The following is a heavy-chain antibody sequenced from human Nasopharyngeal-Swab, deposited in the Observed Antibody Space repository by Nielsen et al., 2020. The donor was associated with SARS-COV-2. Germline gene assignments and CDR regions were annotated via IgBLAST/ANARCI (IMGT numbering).Heavy chain of an antibody. CDR1: GFTFSSYG. D-gene: IGHD6-13*01. CDR2: ISYDGSNK. Sequence: GESLKISCAASGFTFSSYGMPWVRQAPGKGLEWVAVISYDGSNKYYADSVKGRFTISRDNSKNTLSLQMNSLRAEDTAVYYCASSSWFLYYFDYWGQGTLVTVSS. CDR3: ASSSWFLYYFDY. J-gene: IGHJ4*02. V-gene: IGHV3-30*03.